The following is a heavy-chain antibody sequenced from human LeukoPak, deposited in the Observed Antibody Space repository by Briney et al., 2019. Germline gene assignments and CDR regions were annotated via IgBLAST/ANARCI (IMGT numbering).Heavy chain of an antibody. D-gene: IGHD4-17*01. CDR1: GFIFTSYS. CDR3: ARQRAGFTVTTSDY. CDR2: ISSSSSTI. J-gene: IGHJ4*02. Sequence: PGGSLRLSCAASGFIFTSYSMNWVRQAPGKGLEWVSYISSSSSTIYYADSVKGRFTISRDNAKNSLYLQMSSLRAEDTAVYYCARQRAGFTVTTSDYWGQGTLVTVSS. V-gene: IGHV3-48*01.